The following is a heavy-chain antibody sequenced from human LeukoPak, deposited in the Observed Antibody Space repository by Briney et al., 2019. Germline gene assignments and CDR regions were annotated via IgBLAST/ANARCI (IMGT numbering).Heavy chain of an antibody. CDR3: AREAQWEPTYWFDP. D-gene: IGHD1-26*01. CDR1: GGSISGGDYY. J-gene: IGHJ5*02. Sequence: SETLSLTCAVYGGSISGGDYYWSCIRQPPGQDLDWIVYIYYSGSTYYNPSLKSRVTISVDTAKNQFSLKLSSVTAADTAVYYCAREAQWEPTYWFDPWGQGTLVTVSS. V-gene: IGHV4-30-4*08. CDR2: IYYSGST.